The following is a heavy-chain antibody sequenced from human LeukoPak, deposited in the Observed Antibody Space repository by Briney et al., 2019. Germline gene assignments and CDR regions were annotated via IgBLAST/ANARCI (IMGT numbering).Heavy chain of an antibody. CDR1: GFTFSSYG. CDR2: IRYDGSNK. J-gene: IGHJ1*01. D-gene: IGHD6-13*01. Sequence: GGSLRLSCAASGFTFSSYGMLWVRQAPGKGLEWVAFIRYDGSNKYYADSVKGRFTISRDNSKNTLYLQMNSLRAEDTAVYYCAKGRPTRYSSSWQEYFQHWGQGTLVTVSS. CDR3: AKGRPTRYSSSWQEYFQH. V-gene: IGHV3-30*02.